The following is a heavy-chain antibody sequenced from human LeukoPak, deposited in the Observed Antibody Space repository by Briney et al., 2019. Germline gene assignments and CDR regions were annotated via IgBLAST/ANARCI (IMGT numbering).Heavy chain of an antibody. Sequence: ASVKVSCKASGYTFTSYDINWVRQATGQGLEWMGWMNPNSGNTGYAQKFQGRVTMTRNTSISTAYMELSSLRSEDTAVYYCARVVPFTYYYDSSGYYSLVDWGQGTLVTVSS. V-gene: IGHV1-8*01. CDR3: ARVVPFTYYYDSSGYYSLVD. CDR2: MNPNSGNT. J-gene: IGHJ4*02. D-gene: IGHD3-22*01. CDR1: GYTFTSYD.